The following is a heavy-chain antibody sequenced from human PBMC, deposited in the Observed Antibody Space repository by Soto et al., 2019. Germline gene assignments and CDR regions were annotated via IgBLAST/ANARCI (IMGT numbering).Heavy chain of an antibody. CDR2: IYSGGYT. V-gene: IGHV3-66*01. CDR3: ARGLVRDFFDY. Sequence: GGSLRLSCAASGLTVSNYYMSWARQVPGKGLEWVSIIYSGGYTYYADSVKGRFTISRDNSENTLYLQMNSLRVDDTAVYYCARGLVRDFFDYWGQGTPVTVSS. J-gene: IGHJ4*02. D-gene: IGHD3-10*01. CDR1: GLTVSNYY.